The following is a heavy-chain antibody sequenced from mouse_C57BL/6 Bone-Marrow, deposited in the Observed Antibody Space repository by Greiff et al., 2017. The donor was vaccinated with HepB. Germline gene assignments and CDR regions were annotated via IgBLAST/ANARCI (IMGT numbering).Heavy chain of an antibody. CDR3: ARFLYDYDEAWFAY. CDR1: GYTFTSYW. V-gene: IGHV1-72*01. Sequence: QVQLQQPGAELVKPGASVKLSCKASGYTFTSYWMHWVKQRPGRGLEWIGRIDPNSGGTKYNEKFKSKATLTVDKPSSPAYMQLSSLTSEDSAVYYCARFLYDYDEAWFAYWGQGTLVTVSA. D-gene: IGHD2-4*01. CDR2: IDPNSGGT. J-gene: IGHJ3*01.